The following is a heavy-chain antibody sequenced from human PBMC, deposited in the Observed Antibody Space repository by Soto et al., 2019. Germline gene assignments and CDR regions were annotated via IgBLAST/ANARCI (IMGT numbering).Heavy chain of an antibody. CDR1: GYNFDAFD. V-gene: IGHV1-8*02. CDR2: MNPRTGDT. CDR3: VRQPGGVATPGDDY. J-gene: IGHJ4*02. Sequence: QVQLVQSGAEVKKPGASVKVSCEASGYNFDAFDIHWVRRAAGQGLEWMGWMNPRTGDTAFAQEFQDRVTMTSDTSRNTAYMEVSGLRSEDTAVYFCVRQPGGVATPGDDYWGQGTLVTVSS. D-gene: IGHD3-10*01.